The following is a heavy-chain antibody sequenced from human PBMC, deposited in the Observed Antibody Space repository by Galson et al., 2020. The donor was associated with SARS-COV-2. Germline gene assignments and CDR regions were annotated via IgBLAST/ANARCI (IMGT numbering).Heavy chain of an antibody. CDR1: GGTFSSYA. D-gene: IGHD5-18*01. CDR2: IIPIFGTA. V-gene: IGHV1-69*01. CDR3: AREVVDTAMGY. Sequence: KISCKASGGTFSSYAISWVRQAPGQGLEWMGGIIPIFGTANYAQKFQGRVTITADESTSTAYMELRSLRSEDTAVYYCAREVVDTAMGYWGQGTLVTVSS. J-gene: IGHJ4*02.